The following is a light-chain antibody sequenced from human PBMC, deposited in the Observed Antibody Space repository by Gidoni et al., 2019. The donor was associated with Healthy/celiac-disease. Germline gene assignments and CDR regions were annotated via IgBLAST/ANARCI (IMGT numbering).Light chain of an antibody. CDR3: QRYGSSPYT. CDR1: QSVSSSY. CDR2: GAS. Sequence: EIVSTQSPGTLSLSPGERATLSCRASQSVSSSYLAWYQQQPGQAPRLLIYGASSSATGIPDRFSGSGSGTDFTLIISRLEPEDFAVYYCQRYGSSPYTFGQGTKLEIK. V-gene: IGKV3-20*01. J-gene: IGKJ2*01.